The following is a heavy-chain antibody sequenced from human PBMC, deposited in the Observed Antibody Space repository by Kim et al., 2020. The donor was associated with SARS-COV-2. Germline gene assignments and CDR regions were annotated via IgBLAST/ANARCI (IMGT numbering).Heavy chain of an antibody. D-gene: IGHD6-19*01. CDR3: AKRDTANGGWQQFDY. Sequence: GGSLRLSCAASGFIFSSYAMNWVRQAPGKGLEWVSTIGGSGDSTYYADSVKGRFTISRDNSKNTLYLQMNSLRVEDTAVYYCAKRDTANGGWQQFDYWGQGNLVTVSS. V-gene: IGHV3-23*01. CDR2: IGGSGDST. J-gene: IGHJ4*02. CDR1: GFIFSSYA.